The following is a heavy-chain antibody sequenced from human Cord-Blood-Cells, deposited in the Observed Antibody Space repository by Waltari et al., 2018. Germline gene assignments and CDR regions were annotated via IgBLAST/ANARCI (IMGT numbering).Heavy chain of an antibody. CDR2: INPNSGGT. CDR3: ARDFQYYGGNYYYGMDV. Sequence: QVQLVQSGPEVQKPGASVTVSCKPPAYTFTVSYMHWQQQAPRRGLEWMGWINPNSGGTNYAQKFQGRVTMTRDTSISTAYMELSRLRSDDTAVYYCARDFQYYGGNYYYGMDVWGQGTTVTVSS. V-gene: IGHV1-2*02. J-gene: IGHJ6*02. CDR1: AYTFTVSY. D-gene: IGHD4-17*01.